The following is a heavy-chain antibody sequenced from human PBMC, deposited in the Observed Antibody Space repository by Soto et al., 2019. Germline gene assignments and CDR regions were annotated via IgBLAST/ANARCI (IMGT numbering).Heavy chain of an antibody. Sequence: SETLSLTCAVYGGSFSGYYWSWIRQPPGKGLEWIGEINHSGSTNYNPSLNSRVTISVDTSKNQFSLKLSSVTAADTAVYYCATHYGSWSYLLPADYYYYYMDVWGKGTTVTVSS. CDR1: GGSFSGYY. CDR3: ATHYGSWSYLLPADYYYYYMDV. CDR2: INHSGST. D-gene: IGHD3-10*01. V-gene: IGHV4-34*01. J-gene: IGHJ6*03.